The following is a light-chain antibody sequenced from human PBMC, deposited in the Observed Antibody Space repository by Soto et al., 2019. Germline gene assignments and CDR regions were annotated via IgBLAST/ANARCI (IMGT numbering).Light chain of an antibody. V-gene: IGLV4-60*03. CDR3: ETWDSNSVV. J-gene: IGLJ2*01. Sequence: QSVLTQSSSASASLGSSVKLTCTLSSGHSNYIIAWHQQQPGKAPRYLMKIEATGGYSRGIGAPDRFSGSSSGADRYLTISNVQSAYEAAYYCETWDSNSVVFGGGTKLTVL. CDR1: SGHSNYI. CDR2: IEATGGY.